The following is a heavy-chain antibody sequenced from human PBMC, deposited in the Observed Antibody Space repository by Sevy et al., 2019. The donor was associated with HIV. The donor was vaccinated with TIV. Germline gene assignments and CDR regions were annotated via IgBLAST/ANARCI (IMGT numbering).Heavy chain of an antibody. Sequence: GGSLRLSCVASGFTFSEYGMHWVRQAPGKGLEWVAVISHDGRNNKYNADSVKGRFTISRDNAKDTLYLQMNSLRADDSAVYYCARGPPDGSYDYFDYWGQGTLVTVSS. V-gene: IGHV3-33*08. CDR2: ISHDGRNNK. CDR1: GFTFSEYG. CDR3: ARGPPDGSYDYFDY. D-gene: IGHD1-26*01. J-gene: IGHJ4*02.